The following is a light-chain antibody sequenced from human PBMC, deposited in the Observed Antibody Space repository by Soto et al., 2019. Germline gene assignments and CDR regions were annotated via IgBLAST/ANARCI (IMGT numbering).Light chain of an antibody. CDR3: NSYTSSTSRPYV. CDR1: TNDVGGYNY. V-gene: IGLV2-14*01. J-gene: IGLJ1*01. Sequence: QSVLTQPASVSGSPGQSITISCTGTTNDVGGYNYVPWYQQHPGKAPKLLIFEVSSRPSGVSNRFSGSKSGNTASLTISALQAEDEADYFCNSYTSSTSRPYVFGTGTKV. CDR2: EVS.